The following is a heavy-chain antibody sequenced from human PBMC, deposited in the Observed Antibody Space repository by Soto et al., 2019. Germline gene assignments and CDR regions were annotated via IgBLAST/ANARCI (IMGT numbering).Heavy chain of an antibody. CDR2: ISAYNGNT. CDR1: GYTFTSYG. Sequence: QVQLVQSGAEVKKPGASVKVSCKASGYTFTSYGISWVRQAPGQGLEWMGWISAYNGNTNYAQKLQGRVTMTTDTSTGXXYXAXXSLRSDDTDVYYCGRDRGDVLRFLEWLVEGVYFDYWGQRTLDTVSS. V-gene: IGHV1-18*01. J-gene: IGHJ4*02. CDR3: GRDRGDVLRFLEWLVEGVYFDY. D-gene: IGHD3-3*01.